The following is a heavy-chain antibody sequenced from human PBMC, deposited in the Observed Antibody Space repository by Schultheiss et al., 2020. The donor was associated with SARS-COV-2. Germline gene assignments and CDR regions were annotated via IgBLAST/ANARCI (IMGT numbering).Heavy chain of an antibody. CDR1: GFTFSDYY. CDR3: ARDLRDIVVVPAFYGMDV. CDR2: ISSSGSTI. V-gene: IGHV3-11*01. Sequence: SLKISCAASGFTFSDYYMSWIRQAPGKGLEWVSYISSSGSTIYYADSVKGRFTISRDNAKNSLYLQMNSLRAEDTAVYYCARDLRDIVVVPAFYGMDVWGQGTTVTVSS. J-gene: IGHJ6*02. D-gene: IGHD2-2*01.